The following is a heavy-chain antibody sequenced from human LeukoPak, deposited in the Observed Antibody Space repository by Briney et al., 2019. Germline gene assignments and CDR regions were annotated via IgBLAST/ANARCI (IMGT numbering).Heavy chain of an antibody. CDR2: ISTYSNNA. V-gene: IGHV1-18*01. CDR3: ARALNYDFWSGYSNFDY. Sequence: ASVKVSCKASGYTFTNYVISWVRQAPGQGLEWMGWISTYSNNANYAQKFQGRVTMTKDTSTSIAYMELRSLRSDDTAVYYCARALNYDFWSGYSNFDYWGQGTLVTVSS. J-gene: IGHJ4*02. CDR1: GYTFTNYV. D-gene: IGHD3-3*01.